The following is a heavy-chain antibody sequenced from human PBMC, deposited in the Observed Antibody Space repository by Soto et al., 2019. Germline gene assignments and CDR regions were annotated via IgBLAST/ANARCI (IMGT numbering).Heavy chain of an antibody. CDR2: ISSSSSYI. CDR3: ARDGRQGPLY. J-gene: IGHJ4*02. D-gene: IGHD2-15*01. Sequence: GGSLRLSCAASGFTFSSYAMSWVRQAPGKGLEWVSSISSSSSYIYYADSVKGRFTISRDNAKNSLYLQMNSLRAEDTAVYYCARDGRQGPLYWGQGTLVTVSS. CDR1: GFTFSSYA. V-gene: IGHV3-21*01.